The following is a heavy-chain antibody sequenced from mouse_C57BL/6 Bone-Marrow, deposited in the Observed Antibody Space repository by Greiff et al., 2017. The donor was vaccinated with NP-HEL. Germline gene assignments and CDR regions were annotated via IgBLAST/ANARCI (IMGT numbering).Heavy chain of an antibody. V-gene: IGHV1-76*01. J-gene: IGHJ2*01. CDR3: ARDDGYFSYYFDY. D-gene: IGHD2-3*01. Sequence: VQLQQSGAELVRPGASVKLSCKASGYTFTDYYINWVKQGPGQGLEWIARIYPGSGNTYYNEKFKGKATLTAEKSSSTAYMQLSSLTSEDSAVYFCARDDGYFSYYFDYWGQGTTLTVSS. CDR1: GYTFTDYY. CDR2: IYPGSGNT.